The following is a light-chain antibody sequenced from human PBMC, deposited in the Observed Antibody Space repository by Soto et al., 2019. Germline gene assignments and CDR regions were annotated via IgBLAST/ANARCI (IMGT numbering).Light chain of an antibody. Sequence: IHMTQSSSSLSASVGDRVTITCRASQRISSYLPWYQQKQWKAPKPLIYAASSLQRGVPSRFSGSGYGTAFNLPISSLQTEDFATYYCQQRYSTQWTFGQGTKVDIK. CDR3: QQRYSTQWT. J-gene: IGKJ1*01. CDR1: QRISSY. V-gene: IGKV1-39*01. CDR2: AAS.